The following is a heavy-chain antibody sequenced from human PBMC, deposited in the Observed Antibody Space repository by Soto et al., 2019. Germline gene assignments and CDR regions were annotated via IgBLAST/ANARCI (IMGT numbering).Heavy chain of an antibody. CDR3: ARGDFKPGGVAADTDY. CDR1: GGTFSSYA. Sequence: ASVKVSCKASGGTFSSYAISWVRQAPGQGLEWMGGIIPIFGTANYAQKFQGRVTITADESTSTAYMELSSLRSEDTAVYYCARGDFKPGGVAADTDYWGQGTPVTVSS. CDR2: IIPIFGTA. V-gene: IGHV1-69*13. D-gene: IGHD6-13*01. J-gene: IGHJ4*02.